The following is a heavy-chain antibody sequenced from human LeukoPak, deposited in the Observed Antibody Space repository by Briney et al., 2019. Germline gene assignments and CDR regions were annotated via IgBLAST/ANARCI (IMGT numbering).Heavy chain of an antibody. Sequence: ASVTVSCKASGYTFTSYGINWVRQAPGQGLEWMGWITAYNGNTNYAQKLQGRVTMTADTSTSTAYMELTRLSSDDTAVYYCAKDLHTFDYWGQGSLVTVSS. CDR3: AKDLHTFDY. D-gene: IGHD4-11*01. J-gene: IGHJ4*02. CDR2: ITAYNGNT. CDR1: GYTFTSYG. V-gene: IGHV1-18*01.